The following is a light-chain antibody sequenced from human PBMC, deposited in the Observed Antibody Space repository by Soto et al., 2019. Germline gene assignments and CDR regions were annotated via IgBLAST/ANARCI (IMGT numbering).Light chain of an antibody. CDR1: QSVSSSY. CDR3: QQYGSSPQT. CDR2: GAS. V-gene: IGKV3-20*01. J-gene: IGKJ1*01. Sequence: EIVLTQSPGTLSLSPGERATLSCRASQSVSSSYLAWYQQKPGQAPRLLIYGASSRATGIPGRFSGSGSGTDFTLTISRLEPEDFAVYYCQQYGSSPQTFGQGTQVDIK.